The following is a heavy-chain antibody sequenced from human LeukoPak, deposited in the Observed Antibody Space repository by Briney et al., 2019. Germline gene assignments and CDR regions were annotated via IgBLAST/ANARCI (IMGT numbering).Heavy chain of an antibody. CDR2: IWYDGSNK. V-gene: IGHV3-33*01. CDR1: GFTFSSYG. Sequence: PGRSLRLSCAASGFTFSSYGMHWVRQAPGKGLEWVAVIWYDGSNKYYADSVKGRFTISRDNSKNTLYLQMNSLRAEDTAVYCCARAKAYCSGGSCYSDYYYGMDVWGKGTTVTVSS. J-gene: IGHJ6*04. CDR3: ARAKAYCSGGSCYSDYYYGMDV. D-gene: IGHD2-15*01.